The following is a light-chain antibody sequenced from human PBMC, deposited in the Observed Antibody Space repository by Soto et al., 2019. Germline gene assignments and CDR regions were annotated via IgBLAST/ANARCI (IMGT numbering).Light chain of an antibody. CDR1: QSISSW. Sequence: DIQMTQSPSTLSASVGDRVTITCRASQSISSWLAWYQQKPGKAPKLLIYDASSLESGVPSRFSGSGSGTEFTLSISSPQPDDFATYYCQQYNSRTFGQGTKVEIK. V-gene: IGKV1-5*01. CDR2: DAS. J-gene: IGKJ1*01. CDR3: QQYNSRT.